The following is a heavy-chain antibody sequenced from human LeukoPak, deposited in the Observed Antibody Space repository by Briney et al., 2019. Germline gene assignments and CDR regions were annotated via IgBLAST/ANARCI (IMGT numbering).Heavy chain of an antibody. CDR1: GGSISSSSYY. J-gene: IGHJ5*02. CDR2: IYYSGST. V-gene: IGHV4-39*07. Sequence: PSETLSLTCTVSGGSISSSSYYWGWIRQPPGQGLEWIESIYYSGSTYYNPSLKSRVTISVDTSKNQFSLKLSSVTAADTAVYYCARDYYGSGSYYAPFDPWGQGTLVTVSS. D-gene: IGHD3-10*01. CDR3: ARDYYGSGSYYAPFDP.